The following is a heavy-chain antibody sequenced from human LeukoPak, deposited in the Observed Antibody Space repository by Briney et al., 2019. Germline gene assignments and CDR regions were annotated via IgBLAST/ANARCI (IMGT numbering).Heavy chain of an antibody. CDR3: ATAYDTSGYGPFDI. V-gene: IGHV1-24*01. Sequence: ASVKVSCKVSGNTLTESSMHWVRQAPGQGPEWGGGFDPEDGGTIYAQKFQGRVAMTEDTSTDTAYMDLSSLRSEDTAVYYCATAYDTSGYGPFDIWGQGTMVTVSS. J-gene: IGHJ3*02. CDR1: GNTLTESS. D-gene: IGHD3-22*01. CDR2: FDPEDGGT.